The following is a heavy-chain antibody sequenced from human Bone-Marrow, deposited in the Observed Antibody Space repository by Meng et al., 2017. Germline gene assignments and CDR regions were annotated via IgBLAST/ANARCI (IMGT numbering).Heavy chain of an antibody. D-gene: IGHD3-22*01. Sequence: GESLKISCAASGFTFDDYGMSWVRQVPGKGLEWVSGFNWNGDSTGYADSVKGRFTISRDNAKNSLYLQMNSLRAKDTALYYCARSYDSSGYFYFDYWGLGTLVTVSS. CDR3: ARSYDSSGYFYFDY. CDR1: GFTFDDYG. CDR2: FNWNGDST. V-gene: IGHV3-20*04. J-gene: IGHJ4*02.